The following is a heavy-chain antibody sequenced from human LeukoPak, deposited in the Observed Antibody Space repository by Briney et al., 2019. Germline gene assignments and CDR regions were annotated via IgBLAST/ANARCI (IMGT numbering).Heavy chain of an antibody. CDR3: ARESGGDYYLDY. V-gene: IGHV3-7*01. CDR1: GFGFPAYW. Sequence: GGSLRLSCAASGFGFPAYWMTWVRQAPGKGLEWVANIKEDGSEKYYVDSVKGRFTISRDNAKNSLHLQMNSLKVEDTAVYYCARESGGDYYLDYWGQGTLVTVSS. CDR2: IKEDGSEK. J-gene: IGHJ4*02. D-gene: IGHD4-17*01.